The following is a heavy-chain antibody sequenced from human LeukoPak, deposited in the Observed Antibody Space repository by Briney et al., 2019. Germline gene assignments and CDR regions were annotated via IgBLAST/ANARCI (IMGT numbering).Heavy chain of an antibody. D-gene: IGHD6-19*01. CDR3: VREGRDSSGWYVGY. CDR1: GYTFTGYY. J-gene: IGHJ4*02. V-gene: IGHV1-2*02. Sequence: ASVKVSCKASGYTFTGYYIHWVRQAPGQGLEWMGWTNPNSGGTKYAQKFQGRGTMTRDTSISTAYMELSSLRSDDTAVYYCVREGRDSSGWYVGYWGQGTLVTVSS. CDR2: TNPNSGGT.